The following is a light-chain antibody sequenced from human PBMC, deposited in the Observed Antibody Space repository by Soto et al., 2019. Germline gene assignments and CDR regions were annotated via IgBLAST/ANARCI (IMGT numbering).Light chain of an antibody. CDR1: SGDVSTYNY. J-gene: IGLJ1*01. Sequence: QSVLTQPASVSGSPGQSITISCTGTSGDVSTYNYVSWYLQHPGKAPKLMIYDVSNRPSGVSNRLSGSKSGNTASLTISGLQAEDEAIYHCSSYTSTYSLVFGTGTKVTVL. CDR3: SSYTSTYSLV. CDR2: DVS. V-gene: IGLV2-14*01.